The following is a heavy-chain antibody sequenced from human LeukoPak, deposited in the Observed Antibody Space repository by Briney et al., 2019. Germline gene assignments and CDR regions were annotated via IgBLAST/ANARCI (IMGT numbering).Heavy chain of an antibody. V-gene: IGHV4-39*07. J-gene: IGHJ4*02. Sequence: PSETLSLTCTVSGGSISSSSYYWGWIRQPPEKGLEWIGNIYYTGSTYYNPSLQSRVTISVDTSKNQFSLKLSSVTAADTAVYYCARGNDHFDYWGQGTLVTVSS. CDR1: GGSISSSSYY. CDR2: IYYTGST. CDR3: ARGNDHFDY.